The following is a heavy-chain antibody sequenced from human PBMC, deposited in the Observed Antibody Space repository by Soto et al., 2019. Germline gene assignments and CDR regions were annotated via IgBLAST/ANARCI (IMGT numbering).Heavy chain of an antibody. Sequence: SETLSLTCPVSGGSISSYYWSWIRQPPGKGLEWIGYIYYSGSTNYNPCLKRRVTMSVDTSKNQFFLKVNSVTAADTAVYYCARGGPSSKYFVFWGLGTLVTVSS. V-gene: IGHV4-59*01. CDR3: ARGGPSSKYFVF. CDR1: GGSISSYY. J-gene: IGHJ4*02. D-gene: IGHD2-2*01. CDR2: IYYSGST.